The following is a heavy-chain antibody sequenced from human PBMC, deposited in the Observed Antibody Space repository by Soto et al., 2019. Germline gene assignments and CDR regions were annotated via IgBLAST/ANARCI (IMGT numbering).Heavy chain of an antibody. D-gene: IGHD2-15*01. CDR2: ISASTRNT. V-gene: IGHV1-18*01. CDR1: GYTFSDYA. J-gene: IGHJ2*01. CDR3: VRCYCSVGSCYACWHFDL. Sequence: QVQLVQSGGEVKKPGASVKVSCQASGYTFSDYAISWVRQAPGQGLEWMGWISASTRNTDQAQNCQGRVIMTLDTSTNTAYMELRSLRSDDTAVYYCVRCYCSVGSCYACWHFDLWGRGTLVTVSS.